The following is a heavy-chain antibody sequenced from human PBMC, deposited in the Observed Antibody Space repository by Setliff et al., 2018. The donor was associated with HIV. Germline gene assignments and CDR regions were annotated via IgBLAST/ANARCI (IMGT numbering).Heavy chain of an antibody. J-gene: IGHJ4*02. CDR1: AFTFSIYA. CDR2: MNWSGDAL. V-gene: IGHV3-23*01. CDR3: AKDSGNSGWYLDY. Sequence: SGGSLRLSCAASAFTFSIYAMSWVRQAPGKGLEWVSGMNWSGDALGYADAVKGRFTISRDNAKNTLYLQMNSLRAEDTAVYYCAKDSGNSGWYLDYWGQGRLVTVSS. D-gene: IGHD6-19*01.